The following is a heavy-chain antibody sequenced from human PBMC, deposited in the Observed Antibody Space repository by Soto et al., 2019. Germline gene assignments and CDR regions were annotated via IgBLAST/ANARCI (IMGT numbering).Heavy chain of an antibody. V-gene: IGHV1-69*06. CDR3: ALGWGKWLRPDFDY. J-gene: IGHJ4*02. Sequence: QVQLVQSGAEVKKPGSSVKVSCKASGGTFSSYAISWVRQAPGQGLEWMGGIIPIFGTANYAQKFQGRVTITADKSTSTAYIELSSLRSEDTAVYYCALGWGKWLRPDFDYWGQGTLVTVSS. CDR2: IIPIFGTA. D-gene: IGHD5-12*01. CDR1: GGTFSSYA.